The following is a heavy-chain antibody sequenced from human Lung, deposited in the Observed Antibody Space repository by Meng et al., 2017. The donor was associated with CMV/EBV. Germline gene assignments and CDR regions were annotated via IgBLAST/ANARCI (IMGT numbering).Heavy chain of an antibody. J-gene: IGHJ4*02. CDR1: YTFTGYD. V-gene: IGHV1-2*02. CDR3: ARVDYYDSSGYYNPDY. Sequence: YTFTGYDMHWVRQAPGQGLEWMGWINPKSGGTNYAQKFQGRVTMTRDTSISTAYMELSRLRSDDTAVYYCARVDYYDSSGYYNPDYWGQGTLVTVSS. CDR2: INPKSGGT. D-gene: IGHD3-22*01.